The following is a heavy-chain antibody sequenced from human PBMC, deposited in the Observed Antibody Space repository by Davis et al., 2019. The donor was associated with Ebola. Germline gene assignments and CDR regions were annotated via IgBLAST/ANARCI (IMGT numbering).Heavy chain of an antibody. Sequence: SETLSLTCAVYGGSFSGYYWSWIRQSPGKGLEWIGEINLIGNTNYNPTLKSRVSISVDTSKNQLSLKLSSVTDADTAEYYRARLGGIVVVPAAIRNYYGMDVWGQGTTVTVSS. V-gene: IGHV4-34*01. CDR2: INLIGNT. CDR1: GGSFSGYY. J-gene: IGHJ6*02. D-gene: IGHD2-2*02. CDR3: ARLGGIVVVPAAIRNYYGMDV.